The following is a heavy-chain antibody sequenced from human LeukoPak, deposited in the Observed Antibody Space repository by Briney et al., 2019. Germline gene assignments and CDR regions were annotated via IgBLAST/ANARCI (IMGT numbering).Heavy chain of an antibody. Sequence: GGSLRLSCAASGFTFSSYSMNWVRQAPGKGLEWVSSISSSSSYIYYADSVKGRFTISRGNAKNSLYLQMNSLRAEDTAVYYCASGVTVTGDYWGQGTLVTVSS. CDR3: ASGVTVTGDY. D-gene: IGHD4-17*01. CDR2: ISSSSSYI. CDR1: GFTFSSYS. J-gene: IGHJ4*02. V-gene: IGHV3-21*01.